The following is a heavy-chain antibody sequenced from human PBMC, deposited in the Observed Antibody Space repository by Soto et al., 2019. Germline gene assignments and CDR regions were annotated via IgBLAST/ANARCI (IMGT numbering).Heavy chain of an antibody. CDR1: GGSINSGGYY. CDR3: ARGYRQSGFSSSWVFDY. CDR2: MYYSGST. Sequence: QVQLRESGPGLVKPSQTLSLTCTVSGGSINSGGYYWNWIRQHQGKGLEWIGYMYYSGSTYYNPFPRSRVMISADTSENHFSLKLSSVTAADTAVYFCARGYRQSGFSSSWVFDYWGQGTLVNVSS. V-gene: IGHV4-31*03. J-gene: IGHJ4*02. D-gene: IGHD6-13*01.